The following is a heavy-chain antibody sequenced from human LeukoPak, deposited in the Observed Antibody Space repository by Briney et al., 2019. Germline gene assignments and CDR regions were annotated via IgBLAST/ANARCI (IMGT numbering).Heavy chain of an antibody. D-gene: IGHD5-18*01. CDR2: IYYSGST. Sequence: SETLSLTCTVSGGSISSYYWSWIRQPPGKGLEWIGYIYYSGSTTYNPSLKSRVTISVDTSKNKFSLKLSSVTAADTAVYYCARAEIQLRAGVSYYYYYYMDVWGKGTTVTVSS. CDR1: GGSISSYY. CDR3: ARAEIQLRAGVSYYYYYYMDV. J-gene: IGHJ6*03. V-gene: IGHV4-59*01.